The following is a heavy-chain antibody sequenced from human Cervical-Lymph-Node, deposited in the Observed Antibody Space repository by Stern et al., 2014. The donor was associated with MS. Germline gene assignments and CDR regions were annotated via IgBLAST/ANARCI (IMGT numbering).Heavy chain of an antibody. V-gene: IGHV5-51*03. Sequence: VQLGQSGAEVKKPGESLKISCKGSGYSFTTFWIGWVRHMPGKGLEWMGIIFPDDSDTRYSPSFQGQVNISADRSTDTTYLQWSSLKASDTATYYCARPLGSGWTAGWYYWGQGTRVTVSS. CDR1: GYSFTTFW. D-gene: IGHD6-19*01. CDR3: ARPLGSGWTAGWYY. J-gene: IGHJ4*02. CDR2: IFPDDSDT.